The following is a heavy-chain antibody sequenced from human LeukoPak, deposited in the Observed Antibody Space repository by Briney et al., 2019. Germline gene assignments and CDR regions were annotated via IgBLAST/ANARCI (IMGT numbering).Heavy chain of an antibody. J-gene: IGHJ2*01. CDR3: ARAPGGGVEPFDL. V-gene: IGHV7-4-1*02. D-gene: IGHD6-13*01. CDR2: INTNTGNP. Sequence: ASVKVSCKASGYTFTSYGISWVRQAPGQGLEWMGWINTNTGNPTYAQGFTGRFVFSLDTSVSTAYLQISSLKAEDTAVYYCARAPGGGVEPFDLWGRGTLVTVSS. CDR1: GYTFTSYG.